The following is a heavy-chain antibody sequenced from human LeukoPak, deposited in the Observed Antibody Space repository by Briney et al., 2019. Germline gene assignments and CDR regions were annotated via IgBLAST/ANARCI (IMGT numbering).Heavy chain of an antibody. Sequence: GGSLSLSCVSSGFTFNNYAMNWVRQAPGKGLEWVSSISSSSSYIYYADSVKGRFTISRDNAKNSLYLQMNSLRAEDTAVYYCARAGFTFSDYFGSFFDYWGQGTLVTVSS. D-gene: IGHD3-10*01. V-gene: IGHV3-21*06. CDR1: GFTFNNYA. CDR3: ARAGFTFSDYFGSFFDY. J-gene: IGHJ4*02. CDR2: ISSSSSYI.